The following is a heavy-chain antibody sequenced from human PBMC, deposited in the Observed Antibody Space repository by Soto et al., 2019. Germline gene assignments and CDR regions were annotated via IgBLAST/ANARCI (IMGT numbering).Heavy chain of an antibody. D-gene: IGHD6-6*01. Sequence: PRGSLRLSCASSGFTFSSYSMNCVRHSPGKGLEWVSSINSGSFSINYADSVKGRFSISRDNAQNSLHLQMNNLRAEDTAVYYCARNESSHIYGMDGLGQATTVSVSS. CDR1: GFTFSSYS. CDR3: ARNESSHIYGMDG. J-gene: IGHJ6*02. CDR2: INSGSFSI. V-gene: IGHV3-21*01.